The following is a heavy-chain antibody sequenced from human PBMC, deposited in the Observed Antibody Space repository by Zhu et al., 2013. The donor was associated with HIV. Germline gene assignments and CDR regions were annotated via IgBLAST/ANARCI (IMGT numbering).Heavy chain of an antibody. CDR1: GYTFTGYY. CDR3: VRDTGTYPDY. Sequence: QVQLVQSGAEVKKPGASVKVSCKASGYTFTGYYLHWVRQAPGQGLEWMGWINPNSGGTNYAQKFQGRVTMTRDTSIHTAYMEMSRLRSDDTAIYYCVRDTGTYPDYWGQGTLVFVSS. V-gene: IGHV1-2*02. D-gene: IGHD1-7*01. J-gene: IGHJ4*02. CDR2: INPNSGGT.